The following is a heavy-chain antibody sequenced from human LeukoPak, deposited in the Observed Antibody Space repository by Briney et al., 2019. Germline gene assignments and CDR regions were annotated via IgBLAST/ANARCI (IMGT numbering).Heavy chain of an antibody. Sequence: SETLSLTCAVYGGSFSGYYWSWIRQPPGKGLEWIGEINHSGSTYYNPSLKSRVTISVDTSKNQFSLKLSSVTAADTAVYYCARGRQWLVYYGMDVWGQGTTVTVSS. CDR3: ARGRQWLVYYGMDV. V-gene: IGHV4-34*01. J-gene: IGHJ6*02. CDR1: GGSFSGYY. D-gene: IGHD6-19*01. CDR2: INHSGST.